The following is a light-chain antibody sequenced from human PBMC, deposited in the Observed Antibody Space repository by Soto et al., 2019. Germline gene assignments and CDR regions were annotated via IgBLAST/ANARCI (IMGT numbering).Light chain of an antibody. Sequence: QAVVTQEPSLTVSPGETVTLTCDSTTGPVTSGHYPYWFQQKPGQAPRTLIYDTSVKYSWTPARFSGSLLGGKAVLTLSGALPDDEAVYYCLLSFPGAYVFGAGTKVTVL. J-gene: IGLJ1*01. CDR1: TGPVTSGHY. CDR3: LLSFPGAYV. CDR2: DTS. V-gene: IGLV7-46*01.